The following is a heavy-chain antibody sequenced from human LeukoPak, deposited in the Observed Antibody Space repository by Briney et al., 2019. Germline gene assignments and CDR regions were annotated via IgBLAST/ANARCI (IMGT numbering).Heavy chain of an antibody. J-gene: IGHJ4*02. V-gene: IGHV4-39*07. CDR2: IFYSGST. Sequence: SETLSLTCTVSGGSISTSNYYWGWIRQPPGKGLEWIGNIFYSGSTYYSPSLKSRVTISLDTSRNQFSLKLNSVTAADTAVYYCAGGDSSASPVDYWGQGTLVTVSS. CDR1: GGSISTSNYY. CDR3: AGGDSSASPVDY. D-gene: IGHD3-22*01.